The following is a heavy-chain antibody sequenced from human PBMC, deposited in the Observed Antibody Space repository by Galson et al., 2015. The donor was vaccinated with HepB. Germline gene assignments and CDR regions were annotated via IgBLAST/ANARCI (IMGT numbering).Heavy chain of an antibody. J-gene: IGHJ4*02. D-gene: IGHD7-27*01. Sequence: SLRLSCAASGFTFSSYGMGWVRQAPGEGPEWVSTLGSGGDTTYYADSVRGRFTISRDNSKNRLYLQLDSLRVDDTALYYCTRVALGSYFDSWGQGTLVTVSS. CDR2: LGSGGDTT. V-gene: IGHV3-23*01. CDR1: GFTFSSYG. CDR3: TRVALGSYFDS.